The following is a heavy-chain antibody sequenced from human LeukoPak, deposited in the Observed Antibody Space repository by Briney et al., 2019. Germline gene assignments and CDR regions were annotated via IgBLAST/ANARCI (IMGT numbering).Heavy chain of an antibody. CDR3: AKDLRDSRGLGAFDI. Sequence: GGSLRLSCAASGFTFSSHAMAWVRQAPGKGLEWVSGISGSGGSTYYTDSVKGRFTISRDNSKNTLYLQMHTLRAEDTALYYCAKDLRDSRGLGAFDIWGQGTLVTVSS. V-gene: IGHV3-23*01. J-gene: IGHJ3*02. CDR2: ISGSGGST. D-gene: IGHD3-22*01. CDR1: GFTFSSHA.